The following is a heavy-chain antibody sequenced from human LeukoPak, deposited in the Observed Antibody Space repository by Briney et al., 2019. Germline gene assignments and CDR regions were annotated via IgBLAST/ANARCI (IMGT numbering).Heavy chain of an antibody. V-gene: IGHV4-34*01. CDR2: INHSGST. Sequence: SETLSLTCAVYGGSFSGYYWSWIRQPPGKGLEWIGEINHSGSTNYNPSLKSRVTISVDTSKNQFSLKLSSVTAADTAVYYCARDRGVITKRHAVDYWGQGTLVTASS. J-gene: IGHJ4*02. CDR1: GGSFSGYY. D-gene: IGHD3-10*01. CDR3: ARDRGVITKRHAVDY.